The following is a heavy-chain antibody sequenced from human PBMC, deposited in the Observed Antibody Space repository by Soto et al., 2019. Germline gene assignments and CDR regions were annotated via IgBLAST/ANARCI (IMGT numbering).Heavy chain of an antibody. D-gene: IGHD4-17*01. CDR1: GYTFTSYG. V-gene: IGHV1-18*01. CDR2: ISAYNGNT. J-gene: IGHJ3*02. CDR3: ARDRHGDYGDAFDI. Sequence: ASVKVSCKASGYTFTSYGISWVRQAPGQGLEWMGWISAYNGNTNYAQKLQGRVTMTTDTSTSTAYMELRSLRSGDTAVYYCARDRHGDYGDAFDIWGQGTMVTVSS.